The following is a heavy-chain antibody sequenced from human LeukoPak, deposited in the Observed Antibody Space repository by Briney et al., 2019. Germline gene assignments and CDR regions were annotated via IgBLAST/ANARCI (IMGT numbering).Heavy chain of an antibody. J-gene: IGHJ1*01. Sequence: SVKVSCKASGGTFSSYAISWVRQAPGQGLEWMGGIIPIFGTANYAQKFQGRVTITADESTSTAYMELRSLRSDDTAVYHCARNGDYYDSSEDFQHWGQGTLVTVSS. CDR1: GGTFSSYA. CDR3: ARNGDYYDSSEDFQH. D-gene: IGHD3-22*01. V-gene: IGHV1-69*13. CDR2: IIPIFGTA.